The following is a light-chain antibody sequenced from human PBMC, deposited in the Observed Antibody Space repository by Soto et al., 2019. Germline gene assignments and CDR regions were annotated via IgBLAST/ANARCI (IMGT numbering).Light chain of an antibody. V-gene: IGKV1-9*01. CDR3: QRLDSYPRN. J-gene: IGKJ3*01. Sequence: DVHLTQSPSFLSASIGDRVTITCRASQGVGSDLAWFQQKPGKAPKLLIFAASTLQSGVPSRFSGSGSGTEFILTISSLQPEDFATYYCQRLDSYPRNFGPGTKVDIK. CDR1: QGVGSD. CDR2: AAS.